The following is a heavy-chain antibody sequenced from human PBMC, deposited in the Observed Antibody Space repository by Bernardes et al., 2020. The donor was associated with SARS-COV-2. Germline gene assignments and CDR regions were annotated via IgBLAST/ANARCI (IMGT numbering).Heavy chain of an antibody. V-gene: IGHV2-70*04. CDR1: GFSLSTSGMR. Sequence: LVKPTQTLTLTCTFSGFSLSTSGMRVSWIRQPPGKALEWLARIDWDDDKFYSTSLKTRLTISKDTSKNQVVLTMTNMDPVDTATYYCARSYGGGKPFDYWGQGTLVTVSS. J-gene: IGHJ4*02. CDR3: ARSYGGGKPFDY. CDR2: IDWDDDK. D-gene: IGHD2-21*01.